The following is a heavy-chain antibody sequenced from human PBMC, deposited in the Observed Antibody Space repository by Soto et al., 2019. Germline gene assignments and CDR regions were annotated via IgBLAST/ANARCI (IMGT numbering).Heavy chain of an antibody. CDR2: ISGSDGKT. CDR3: ACWSYLNH. CDR1: GISFGSYA. V-gene: IGHV3-23*01. D-gene: IGHD3-10*01. Sequence: GGSLRLSCAASGISFGSYALSGVPQSPGKGLEGGSTISGSDGKTVYAGSVKGRFSISRDSSQSTLSLQMNSMSADHAPMYYCACWSYLNHWRQGTRVTV. J-gene: IGHJ1*01.